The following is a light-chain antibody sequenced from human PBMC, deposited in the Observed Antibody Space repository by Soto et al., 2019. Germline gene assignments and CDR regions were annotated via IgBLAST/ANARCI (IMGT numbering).Light chain of an antibody. Sequence: DIHMTQSPSSLSASVGYRVTIRCRASQTVRTYLNWYQQKPGKAPILLIYAASSLPSAVPPRFTGAGSETDFTLTISSLQPEDFGTYYCQQTYSTPITFGQGTRLEI. CDR2: AAS. J-gene: IGKJ5*01. CDR1: QTVRTY. V-gene: IGKV1-39*01. CDR3: QQTYSTPIT.